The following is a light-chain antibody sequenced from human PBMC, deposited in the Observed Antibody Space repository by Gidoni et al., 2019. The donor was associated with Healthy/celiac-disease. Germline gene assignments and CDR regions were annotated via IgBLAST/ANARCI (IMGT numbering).Light chain of an antibody. V-gene: IGLV2-11*01. CDR2: DVS. CDR1: SSDVGGYNY. J-gene: IGLJ3*02. Sequence: QSALTQPSSVTGSPGQSVTISCTGTSSDVGGYNYVSWYQQHPGKAPNLMIYDVSKRPSGVPDRFSGSKSGNTASLTISGLQAEDEADYYCCSYAGSYILVFGGGTKLTVL. CDR3: CSYAGSYILV.